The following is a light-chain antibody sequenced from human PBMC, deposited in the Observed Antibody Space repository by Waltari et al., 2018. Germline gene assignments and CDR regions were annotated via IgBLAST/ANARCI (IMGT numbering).Light chain of an antibody. V-gene: IGLV3-1*01. CDR1: YLDNKY. Sequence: SYEVTQPPSVSVSPGQTASITCPGDYLDNKYVYWYKQKAGQSPALVIYQDSKLPPGIPERFSGSNSGNTATLTISGTQALDEADYYCQAWDSSRGYVFGTGTKVTVL. CDR3: QAWDSSRGYV. J-gene: IGLJ1*01. CDR2: QDS.